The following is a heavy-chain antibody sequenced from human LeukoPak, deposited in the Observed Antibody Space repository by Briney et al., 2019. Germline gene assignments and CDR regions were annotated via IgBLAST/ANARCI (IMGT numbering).Heavy chain of an antibody. CDR1: GFTFSSYG. CDR3: AKVMVDTAMVDWFDP. J-gene: IGHJ5*02. CDR2: ISYDGSNK. Sequence: PGGSLRLSCAASGFTFSSYGMHWIRQAPGKGLEWVAVISYDGSNKYYADSVKGRFTISRDNSKNTLYLQMNSLRAEDTAVYYCAKVMVDTAMVDWFDPWGQGTLVTVSS. V-gene: IGHV3-30*18. D-gene: IGHD5-18*01.